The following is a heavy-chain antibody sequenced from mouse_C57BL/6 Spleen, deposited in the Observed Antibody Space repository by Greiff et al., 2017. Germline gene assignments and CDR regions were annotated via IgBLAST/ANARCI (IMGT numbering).Heavy chain of an antibody. Sequence: EVKLMESEGGLVQPGSSMKLSCTASGFTFSDYYMAWVRQVPEKGLEWVANINYDGSSTYYLDSLKSRFIISRDNAKNILYLQMSSLKSEDTATYYCAREGDGYHYFDYWGQGTTLTVSS. D-gene: IGHD2-3*01. CDR1: GFTFSDYY. CDR3: AREGDGYHYFDY. V-gene: IGHV5-16*01. J-gene: IGHJ2*01. CDR2: INYDGSST.